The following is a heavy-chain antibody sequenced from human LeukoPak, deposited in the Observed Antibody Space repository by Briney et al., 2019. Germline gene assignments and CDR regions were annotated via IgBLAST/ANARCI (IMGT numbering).Heavy chain of an antibody. CDR3: TRELDGDGGWFDP. CDR1: GDSIRDYY. Sequence: SETLSLTCTVSGDSIRDYYWRWIRQPPGKGLEWIGEVYYSGSTHYNPSLKSRLTISVDTSKNQFSLRLRSVTAADTAMYYCTRELDGDGGWFDPWGQGTLVTVSS. V-gene: IGHV4-59*01. J-gene: IGHJ5*02. D-gene: IGHD5-24*01. CDR2: VYYSGST.